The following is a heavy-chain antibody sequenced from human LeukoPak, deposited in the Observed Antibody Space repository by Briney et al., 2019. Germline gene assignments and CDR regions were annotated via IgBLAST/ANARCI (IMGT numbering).Heavy chain of an antibody. CDR3: ARDNYYDRYYFDY. V-gene: IGHV4-4*08. CDR1: GGSFSGYY. Sequence: SETLSLTCAVYGGSFSGYYWSWIRQPPGKGLEWIGRIYTSGSTNYNPSLKSRVTISVDTSKNQFSLKLSSVTAADTAVYYCARDNYYDRYYFDYWGQGTLVTVSS. D-gene: IGHD3-22*01. CDR2: IYTSGST. J-gene: IGHJ4*02.